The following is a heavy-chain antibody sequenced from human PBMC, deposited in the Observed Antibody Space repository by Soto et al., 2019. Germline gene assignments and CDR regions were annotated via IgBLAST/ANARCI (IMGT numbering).Heavy chain of an antibody. Sequence: EVQLVESGGGLVQPGGSLKLSCAASGFTFSGSAMHWVRQASGKDLEWVGRIRNKANNYATAYAASVKGRFTISRDDSKNTAYLQMNSLKTEDTAVYYCTSHAPEDMIRSWGQGTLVTVSS. CDR3: TSHAPEDMIRS. J-gene: IGHJ4*02. V-gene: IGHV3-73*02. D-gene: IGHD2-15*01. CDR2: IRNKANNYAT. CDR1: GFTFSGSA.